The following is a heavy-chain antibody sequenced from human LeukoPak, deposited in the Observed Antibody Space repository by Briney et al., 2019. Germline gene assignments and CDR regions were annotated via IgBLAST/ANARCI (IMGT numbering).Heavy chain of an antibody. CDR3: AREEQWLVGGTDAFDI. V-gene: IGHV4-4*07. CDR1: GGSISGYY. Sequence: SETLSLTCTVSGGSISGYYWSWIRQPAGKGLEWIGRIYTSGSTNYNPSLKSRVTMSVDTSKNQFSLQLNSVTPEDTAVYYCAREEQWLVGGTDAFDIWGQGTMVTVSS. CDR2: IYTSGST. D-gene: IGHD6-19*01. J-gene: IGHJ3*02.